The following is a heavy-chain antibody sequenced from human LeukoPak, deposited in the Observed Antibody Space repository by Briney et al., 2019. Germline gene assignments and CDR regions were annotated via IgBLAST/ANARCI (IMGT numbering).Heavy chain of an antibody. Sequence: PGGSLRLSCAASGFTFSSYNMNWVRQAPGKGLEWVSSITSSSSYIYYADSVKGRFTISRDNAKNSLYLQMNSLRAEDTAVYYCARDGSSWYYFDYWGQGTLVTVSS. CDR3: ARDGSSWYYFDY. V-gene: IGHV3-21*01. J-gene: IGHJ4*02. D-gene: IGHD6-13*01. CDR2: ITSSSSYI. CDR1: GFTFSSYN.